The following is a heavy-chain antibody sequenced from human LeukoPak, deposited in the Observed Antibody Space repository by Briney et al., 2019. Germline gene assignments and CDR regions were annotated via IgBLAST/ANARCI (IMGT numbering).Heavy chain of an antibody. CDR2: ITPTTSYI. CDR3: ARLRRTSDSSGYYYYYDY. Sequence: PGGSLRLSCAASGVGFSSFSFNWIRQAPGKGLEWVSSITPTTSYIYYADSVRGRFTISRENAKNSLYLQMNSLRTEDTAVYYCARLRRTSDSSGYYYYYDYWGQGTLVTVSS. V-gene: IGHV3-21*01. CDR1: GVGFSSFS. D-gene: IGHD3-22*01. J-gene: IGHJ4*02.